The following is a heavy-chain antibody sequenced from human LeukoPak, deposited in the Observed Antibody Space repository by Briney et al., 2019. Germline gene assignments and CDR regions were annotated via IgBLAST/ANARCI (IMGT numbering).Heavy chain of an antibody. D-gene: IGHD6-6*01. CDR1: GYTFTGYY. CDR3: ARERIAARLFDY. Sequence: ASVKVSCKASGYTFTGYYMHWVRQAPGQGLEWMGWINPNSGGTNYAQKFQGRVTMTRDTSISTAYMELGRLRSDDTAVYYCARERIAARLFDYWGQGTLVTVSS. CDR2: INPNSGGT. V-gene: IGHV1-2*02. J-gene: IGHJ4*02.